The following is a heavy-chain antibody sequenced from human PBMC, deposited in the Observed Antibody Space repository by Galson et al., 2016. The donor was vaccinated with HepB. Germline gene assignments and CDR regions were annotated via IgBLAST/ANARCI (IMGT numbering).Heavy chain of an antibody. CDR3: GAFRGDSSGYGEY. Sequence: LRLSCAASGFTFSRYSMHWVRQAPGKGLEWVSYISSSSSTIYYADSVKGRFTISRENARNTVYLQMNSLTAEDTAVYYCGAFRGDSSGYGEYWSQGTLVTVSS. D-gene: IGHD5-18*01. J-gene: IGHJ4*02. CDR1: GFTFSRYS. CDR2: ISSSSSTI. V-gene: IGHV3-48*01.